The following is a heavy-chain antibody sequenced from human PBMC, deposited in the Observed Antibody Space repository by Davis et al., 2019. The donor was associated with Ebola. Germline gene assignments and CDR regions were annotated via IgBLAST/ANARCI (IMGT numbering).Heavy chain of an antibody. D-gene: IGHD2-15*01. J-gene: IGHJ4*02. CDR3: AKEGLGCSGGSCLDY. Sequence: GESLKISCAASGFTFSSYGMHWVRQAPGKGLEWVAVISYDGSNKYYADSVKGRFTISRDNSKNTLYLQMNSLRAEDTAVYYCAKEGLGCSGGSCLDYWGQGTLVTVSS. CDR1: GFTFSSYG. CDR2: ISYDGSNK. V-gene: IGHV3-30*18.